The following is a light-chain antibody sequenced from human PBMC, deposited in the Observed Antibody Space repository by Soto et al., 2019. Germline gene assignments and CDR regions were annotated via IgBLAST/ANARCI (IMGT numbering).Light chain of an antibody. CDR3: QHYNSYSEA. CDR1: QSIRSW. CDR2: KAS. Sequence: DIQMTQFPSTLSASIGDRVTITCRASQSIRSWLAWYQQKPGKDPKLLIYKASTLKSGVPSRFSGSGSGTEFTLTSSSLQPDDFATYYCQHYNSYSEAFGQGTKVDIK. J-gene: IGKJ1*01. V-gene: IGKV1-5*03.